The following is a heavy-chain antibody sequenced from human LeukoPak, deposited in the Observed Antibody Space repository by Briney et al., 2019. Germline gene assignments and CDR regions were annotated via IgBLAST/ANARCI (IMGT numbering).Heavy chain of an antibody. CDR1: GSTFSSYG. CDR3: ARDPIAAAGGMVDY. D-gene: IGHD6-13*01. Sequence: GGSLRLSCAASGSTFSSYGMHWVRQAPGKGLEWVAVIWYDGSNKYYADSVKGRFTISRDNSKNTLYLQMNSLRAEDTAVYYCARDPIAAAGGMVDYWGQGTLVTVSS. V-gene: IGHV3-33*01. CDR2: IWYDGSNK. J-gene: IGHJ4*02.